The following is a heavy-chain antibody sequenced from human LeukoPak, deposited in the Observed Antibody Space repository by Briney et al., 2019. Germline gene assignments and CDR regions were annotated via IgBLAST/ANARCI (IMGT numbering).Heavy chain of an antibody. V-gene: IGHV4-39*01. CDR3: ARHEGGSGSYLGWFDP. CDR2: IYYSGST. D-gene: IGHD3-10*01. Sequence: SETLSLTCTVSGGSISSSSYYWGWIRQPSGKGLEWIGSIYYSGSTYYNPSLKSRVTISVDTSKNQFSLKLSSVTAADTAVYYCARHEGGSGSYLGWFDPWGQGTLVTVSS. J-gene: IGHJ5*02. CDR1: GGSISSSSYY.